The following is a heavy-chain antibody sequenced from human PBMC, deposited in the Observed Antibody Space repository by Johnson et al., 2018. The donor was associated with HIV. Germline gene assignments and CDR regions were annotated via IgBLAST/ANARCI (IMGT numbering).Heavy chain of an antibody. CDR3: ARMVGGEAFDI. V-gene: IGHV3-30*14. J-gene: IGHJ3*02. Sequence: VQLVESGGGLVQPGGSLRLSCAASGFTFSSYAMHWVRQAPGKGLEWVAVISYDGSNKYYADSVKGRFTISRDNSKNTLYLQMNSLRAEDTAVYYCARMVGGEAFDIWGQGTMVTVSS. CDR2: ISYDGSNK. D-gene: IGHD1-26*01. CDR1: GFTFSSYA.